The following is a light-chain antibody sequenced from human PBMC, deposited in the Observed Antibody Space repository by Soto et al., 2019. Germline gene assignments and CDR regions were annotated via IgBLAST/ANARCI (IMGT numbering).Light chain of an antibody. CDR2: EVS. CDR1: SSDVGSYNL. V-gene: IGLV2-23*02. CDR3: CSYATPRL. J-gene: IGLJ2*01. Sequence: QSALTQPASVSGSPGQSITISCTGTSSDVGSYNLVSWYQQHPGKAPKLIIYEVSERPSGVSHRFSGSKSGNTAFLTISGLQAEDVADYYCCSYATPRLFGGGTKLTVL.